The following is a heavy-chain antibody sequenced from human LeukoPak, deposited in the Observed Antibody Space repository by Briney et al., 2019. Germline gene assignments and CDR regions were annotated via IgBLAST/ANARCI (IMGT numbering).Heavy chain of an antibody. J-gene: IGHJ4*02. CDR2: INPESGGT. CDR3: ARLPVIVGAWSPIDY. D-gene: IGHD1-26*01. V-gene: IGHV1-2*02. Sequence: GASVKVSCKASGYTFTGYYMHWVRQAPGQGLEWMGWINPESGGTNYAQKFQGRVTMTSDTSISTAYMELTSLRSDETAVYYCARLPVIVGAWSPIDYWGQGTRVTVSS. CDR1: GYTFTGYY.